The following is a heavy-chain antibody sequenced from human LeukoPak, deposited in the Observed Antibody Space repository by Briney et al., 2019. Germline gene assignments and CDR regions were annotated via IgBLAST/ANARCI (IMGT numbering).Heavy chain of an antibody. V-gene: IGHV4-34*01. CDR1: GGSFSVYY. D-gene: IGHD6-19*01. Sequence: SETLSLTCAVYGGSFSVYYWSWIRQPPGKGLEWIGEINHSGSTNYNPSLKSRVTISVDTSKNQFSLKLSSVTAADTAVYYCARHIYSSAAWFDPWGQGTLVTVSS. J-gene: IGHJ5*02. CDR3: ARHIYSSAAWFDP. CDR2: INHSGST.